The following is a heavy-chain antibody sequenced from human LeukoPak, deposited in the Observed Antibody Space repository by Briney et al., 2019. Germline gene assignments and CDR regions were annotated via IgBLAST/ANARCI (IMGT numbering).Heavy chain of an antibody. J-gene: IGHJ5*02. CDR3: ARHIQVTFRVSRLGWFDA. CDR1: GYSISSGYY. D-gene: IGHD3-9*01. CDR2: IYHSGST. V-gene: IGHV4-38-2*02. Sequence: PSETLSLTCTVSGYSISSGYYWGWIRQPPGKGLEWIGSIYHSGSTYYNPSLKSRVTISVDTSKNQFSLKLSSVTAADTAVYYCARHIQVTFRVSRLGWFDAWGQGTLVTVSS.